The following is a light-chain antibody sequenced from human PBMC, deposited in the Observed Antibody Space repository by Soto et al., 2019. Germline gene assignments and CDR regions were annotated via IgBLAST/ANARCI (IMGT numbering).Light chain of an antibody. CDR2: GAS. Sequence: EIVMTQSPGTLSVSPGERATLSCRASQSVSGNLAWYQQKPDQAPRLLIYGASTRATGIPARFSGSGSGTEFTITISSLQSEDFAVYYCQQYNNWPRTFGQGTKVEIK. J-gene: IGKJ1*01. CDR3: QQYNNWPRT. V-gene: IGKV3-15*01. CDR1: QSVSGN.